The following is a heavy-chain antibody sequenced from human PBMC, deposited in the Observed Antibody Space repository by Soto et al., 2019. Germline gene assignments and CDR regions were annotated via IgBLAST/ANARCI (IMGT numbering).Heavy chain of an antibody. D-gene: IGHD2-2*01. J-gene: IGHJ4*02. CDR2: ISGSGGST. CDR3: AFLGYCSSTSCPGGY. V-gene: IGHV3-23*01. Sequence: EVQLLESGGGLVQPGGSLRLSCAASGFTFSSYAMSWVRQAPGKGLEWVSAISGSGGSTYYADSVKGRFTISRDNSKNTLYLQMNSLRAEDTAVYYCAFLGYCSSTSCPGGYWGQGTLVTVSS. CDR1: GFTFSSYA.